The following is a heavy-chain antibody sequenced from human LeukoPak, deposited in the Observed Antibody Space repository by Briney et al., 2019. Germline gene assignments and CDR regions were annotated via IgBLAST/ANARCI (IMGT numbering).Heavy chain of an antibody. V-gene: IGHV4-34*01. CDR2: INHSGST. D-gene: IGHD3-10*01. J-gene: IGHJ5*02. CDR1: GGSFSGYY. Sequence: TETLSLTCAVYGGSFSGYYWSWIRQPPGKGLEWIGEINHSGSTNYNPSLKSRVTISVDTSKNQFSLKLSSVTAADTAVYYCARHGRITMVRGVPGGWFDPWGQGTLVTVSS. CDR3: ARHGRITMVRGVPGGWFDP.